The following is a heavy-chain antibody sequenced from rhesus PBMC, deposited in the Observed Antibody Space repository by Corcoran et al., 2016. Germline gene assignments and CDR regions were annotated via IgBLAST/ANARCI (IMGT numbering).Heavy chain of an antibody. CDR2: TYGSGIST. D-gene: IGHD1-14*01. CDR1: GGSISSSY. CDR3: ARDRTSIAGTLDV. Sequence: QLQLQESGPGLVKPSETLSLTCAVSGGSISSSYWSWIRQAPGKGLEWIGYTYGSGISTNSNPSRKSRVTLSVDTSKNQLSLKLSSVTAADTAVYYCARDRTSIAGTLDVWGAGVLVTVSS. J-gene: IGHJ5-1*01. V-gene: IGHV4-169*02.